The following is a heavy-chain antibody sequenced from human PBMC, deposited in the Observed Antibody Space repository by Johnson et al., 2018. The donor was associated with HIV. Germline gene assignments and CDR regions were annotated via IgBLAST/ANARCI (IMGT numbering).Heavy chain of an antibody. D-gene: IGHD3/OR15-3a*01. CDR3: AKDKFMFLDNPVDAFDV. CDR1: GFTFSSYA. Sequence: QVQLVESGGGVVQPGRSLRLSCAASGFTFSSYALHWVRQAPGKGLQWVAVISYDGSNKYYADSVKGRFTISRDNSKNTLHLQMNSLRAADTAVYYCAKDKFMFLDNPVDAFDVWGQGTMVTFSS. J-gene: IGHJ3*01. V-gene: IGHV3-30-3*01. CDR2: ISYDGSNK.